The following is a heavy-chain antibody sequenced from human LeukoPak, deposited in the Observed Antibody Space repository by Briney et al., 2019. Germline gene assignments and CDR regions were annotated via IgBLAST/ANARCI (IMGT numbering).Heavy chain of an antibody. J-gene: IGHJ4*02. CDR2: ISGSGSTI. CDR3: ARVRSGYSHENYFDY. V-gene: IGHV3-48*04. CDR1: GFSFSSSW. Sequence: PGGSLRLSCAASGFSFSSSWMHWVRQAPGKGLEWVSYISGSGSTIYYADSVKGRFTISRDNAKDSLYLQMNSLRAEDTAVYYCARVRSGYSHENYFDYWGQGTLVTVSS. D-gene: IGHD5-18*01.